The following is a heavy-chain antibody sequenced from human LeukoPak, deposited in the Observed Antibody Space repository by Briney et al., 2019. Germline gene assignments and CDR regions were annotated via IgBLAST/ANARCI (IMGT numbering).Heavy chain of an antibody. CDR1: GFTVSSNS. CDR2: IYHSGST. V-gene: IGHV4-38-2*02. D-gene: IGHD3-10*01. CDR3: ARGDGSVQYQNYYYTDV. Sequence: GSLRLSCTDSGFTVSSNSMSWVRQPPGKGLEWIGSIYHSGSTYYNPSLKSRVTISVDTSKNQFSLKLNSVTAADTAVYYCARGDGSVQYQNYYYTDVWGKGTTVTVSS. J-gene: IGHJ6*03.